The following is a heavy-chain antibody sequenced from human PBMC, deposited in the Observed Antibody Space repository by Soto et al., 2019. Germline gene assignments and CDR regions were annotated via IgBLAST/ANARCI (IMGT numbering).Heavy chain of an antibody. CDR3: ATGGYWYSIRWYPNSCDP. Sequence: PSETLSLTCTVSGGSISSYYWSWIRQPPGKGLEWIGYIYYSGSTNYNPSLKSRVTISVDTSKNQFSLKLSSVTAADTAVYYCATGGYWYSIRWYPNSCDPWARGTLDSVSS. D-gene: IGHD6-13*01. CDR1: GGSISSYY. CDR2: IYYSGST. J-gene: IGHJ5*02. V-gene: IGHV4-59*08.